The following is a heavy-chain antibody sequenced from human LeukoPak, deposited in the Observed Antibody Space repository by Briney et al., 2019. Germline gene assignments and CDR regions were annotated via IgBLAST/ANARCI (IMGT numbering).Heavy chain of an antibody. D-gene: IGHD1-26*01. CDR3: ARDRVGDTRKFDY. V-gene: IGHV4-34*01. CDR1: GVSFSGYY. CDR2: INHSGST. Sequence: SETLSLTCAVYGVSFSGYYGSWIRQPPGRGLEGIGEINHSGSTNYNPSLKSRVTISVATSKNQFSLKLRSVTAADTAVYYCARDRVGDTRKFDYWGQGTLVTVSS. J-gene: IGHJ4*02.